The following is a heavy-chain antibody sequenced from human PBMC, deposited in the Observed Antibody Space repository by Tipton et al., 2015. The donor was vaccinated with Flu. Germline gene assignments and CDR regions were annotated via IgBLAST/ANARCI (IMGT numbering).Heavy chain of an antibody. V-gene: IGHV3-7*01. Sequence: SLRLSCAASGFTFSNAWMSWVRQAPGKGLEWVANIKHDGSEKYYVDSVKGRFTISRDNAKNSLYLQMTSLRAEDTAVYYCARDSRPVLMVYASYYYYIDVWGKGTTVTVSS. D-gene: IGHD2-8*01. CDR2: IKHDGSEK. CDR3: ARDSRPVLMVYASYYYYIDV. J-gene: IGHJ6*03. CDR1: GFTFSNAW.